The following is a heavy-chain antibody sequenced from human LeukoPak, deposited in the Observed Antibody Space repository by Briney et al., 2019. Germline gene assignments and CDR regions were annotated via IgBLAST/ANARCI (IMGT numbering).Heavy chain of an antibody. CDR2: ISADGIDK. J-gene: IGHJ4*02. CDR1: GFHFSNYG. Sequence: PGGSLRLSCAASGFHFSNYGMHWVRQAPGRGLEWVAVISADGIDKYYADSVKGRFTISRDNSKNTLYLQMSSLRAEDTAVYYCAKDKGREGDDWGQGNLVTVSS. V-gene: IGHV3-30*18. CDR3: AKDKGREGDD.